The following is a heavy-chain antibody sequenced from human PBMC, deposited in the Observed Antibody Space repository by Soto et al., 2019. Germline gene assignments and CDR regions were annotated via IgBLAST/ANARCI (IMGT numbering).Heavy chain of an antibody. CDR3: AREEL. V-gene: IGHV4-61*01. D-gene: IGHD1-7*01. J-gene: IGHJ4*02. CDR1: GGCVTRGNYY. Sequence: SETRSLTCTVSGGCVTRGNYYWSWIRQPPGKGLEWIGYIFYSGSTNYKPSLKSRVTISVDTSKNQFSLKLSSVTAADTAVYYCAREELWGQGTLVTVSS. CDR2: IFYSGST.